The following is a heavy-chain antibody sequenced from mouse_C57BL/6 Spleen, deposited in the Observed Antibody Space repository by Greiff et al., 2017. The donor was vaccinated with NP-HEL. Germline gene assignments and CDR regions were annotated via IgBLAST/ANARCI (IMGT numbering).Heavy chain of an antibody. J-gene: IGHJ2*01. Sequence: QVQLKESGAELAKPGASVKLSCKASGYTFTSYWMHWVKQRPGQGLEWIGYINPSSGYTKYNQKFKDKATLTADKSSSTAYMQRSSLTYEDSAVYYCARPYYGSSYFDYWGQGTTLTVSS. CDR1: GYTFTSYW. CDR3: ARPYYGSSYFDY. D-gene: IGHD1-1*01. CDR2: INPSSGYT. V-gene: IGHV1-7*01.